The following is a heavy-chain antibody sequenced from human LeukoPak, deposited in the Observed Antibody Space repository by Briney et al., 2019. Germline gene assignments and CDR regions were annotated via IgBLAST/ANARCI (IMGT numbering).Heavy chain of an antibody. J-gene: IGHJ3*02. V-gene: IGHV4-4*07. CDR3: ARENYYDSSGDDAFDI. CDR2: ISSSGST. D-gene: IGHD3-22*01. CDR1: GDSITYFY. Sequence: SETLSLTCSVSGDSITYFYWSWIRQAAGKGLEWIGRISSSGSTDYNASLKSRVTMSVDTSKNQLSLKVISVTAADTAVYYCARENYYDSSGDDAFDIWGQGTMVTVSS.